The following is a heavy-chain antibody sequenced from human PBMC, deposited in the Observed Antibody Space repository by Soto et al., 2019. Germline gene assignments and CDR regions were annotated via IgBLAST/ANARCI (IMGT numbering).Heavy chain of an antibody. D-gene: IGHD2-21*01. CDR2: IFYSGTT. V-gene: IGHV4-31*01. Sequence: PSETLSLTCTVSGGSINGAVYYWRWIRPHPGKDLEWLGYIFYSGTTYYNPSLKNPIAISVDTSNIHFSLKLTSVTASDTALSYCARVDRSLIAVLHWGQGTLVTVSS. CDR1: GGSINGAVYY. CDR3: ARVDRSLIAVLH. J-gene: IGHJ1*01.